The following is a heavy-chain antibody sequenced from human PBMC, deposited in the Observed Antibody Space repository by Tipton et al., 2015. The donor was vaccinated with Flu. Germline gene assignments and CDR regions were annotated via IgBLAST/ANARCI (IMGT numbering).Heavy chain of an antibody. D-gene: IGHD2-2*01. V-gene: IGHV4-34*01. CDR2: INYSGST. CDR3: ARGRGGVVGYCTGTSCAGGDI. Sequence: LRLSCAVYGGSFNPYHWTWIRQPPGKGLEWIGEINYSGSTNYSPSLKSRVTISVDTSKKQFSLNLSSVTAADTAVYYCARGRGGVVGYCTGTSCAGGDIWGQGTMVTVSS. J-gene: IGHJ3*02. CDR1: GGSFNPYH.